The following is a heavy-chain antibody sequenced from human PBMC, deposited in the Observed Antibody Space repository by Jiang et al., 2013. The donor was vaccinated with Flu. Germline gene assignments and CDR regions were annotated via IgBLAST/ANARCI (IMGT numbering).Heavy chain of an antibody. CDR3: ARHAYYSDKTGFYFHFDS. D-gene: IGHD3-22*01. CDR2: IYYSGTT. J-gene: IGHJ4*02. Sequence: SLTCTVSGGSISSSTYYWGWIRQPPGEGLEWIGNIYYSGTTYYNPSLKSRVTISVDTSKNQFSLKLSSVTATDTAVYYCARHAYYSDKTGFYFHFDSWGQGTLVTVSS. CDR1: GGSISSSTYY. V-gene: IGHV4-39*01.